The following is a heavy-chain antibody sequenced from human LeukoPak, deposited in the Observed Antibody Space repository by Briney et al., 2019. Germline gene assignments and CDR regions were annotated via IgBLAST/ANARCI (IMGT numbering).Heavy chain of an antibody. D-gene: IGHD3-22*01. J-gene: IGHJ4*02. CDR1: GFTFSNYN. CDR2: ISSSSTTI. Sequence: PGGSLRLSCAASGFTFSNYNMNWVRQAPGKGLEWVSYISSSSTTIYYADSVKGRFTITRDNSENTLYLQMHSLRAEDTAVYYCARDRPNYYGSDGHYYRRDGDYWGRGTLVSVSS. CDR3: ARDRPNYYGSDGHYYRRDGDY. V-gene: IGHV3-48*01.